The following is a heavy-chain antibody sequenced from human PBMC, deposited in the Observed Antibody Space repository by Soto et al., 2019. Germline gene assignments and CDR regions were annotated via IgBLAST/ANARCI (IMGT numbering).Heavy chain of an antibody. Sequence: SVKVSCKASGYSFADYYMHWVRQAPGQGLEWMGWINPDSGGTNYAQKFQGRVTMTRDSSITTAYMELTGLRSDDTAVYYCARDQMTTVTINDYYGMDVWG. CDR2: INPDSGGT. D-gene: IGHD4-17*01. V-gene: IGHV1-2*02. CDR1: GYSFADYY. J-gene: IGHJ6*02. CDR3: ARDQMTTVTINDYYGMDV.